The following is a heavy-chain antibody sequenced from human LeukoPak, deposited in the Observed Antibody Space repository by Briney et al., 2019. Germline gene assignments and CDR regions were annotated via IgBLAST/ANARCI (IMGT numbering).Heavy chain of an antibody. Sequence: GGSLRLSCAASGFIFDSYAMSWVRQAPGKGLEWVSAISGSTRNIYYADSVKGRFTISRDNSKNTLYLQMNSLRVEDTAVYYCARILLNAFDIWGQGTMVTVSS. D-gene: IGHD3-10*01. V-gene: IGHV3-23*01. CDR3: ARILLNAFDI. CDR1: GFIFDSYA. J-gene: IGHJ3*02. CDR2: ISGSTRNI.